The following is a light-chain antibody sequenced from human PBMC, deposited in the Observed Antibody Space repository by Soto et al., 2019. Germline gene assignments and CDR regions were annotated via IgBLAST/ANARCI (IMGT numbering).Light chain of an antibody. V-gene: IGLV2-14*02. CDR3: SSYTSSSTVGV. CDR2: ESS. Sequence: QSVLAQPASVSESPGQSITISCTGTSSDVGGYNLVSWYQQHPGKAPKLLIFESSKRPSGVSNRFSGSKSGNTASLTISGLQAEDEADYYCSSYTSSSTVGVFGTGTKVTVL. CDR1: SSDVGGYNL. J-gene: IGLJ1*01.